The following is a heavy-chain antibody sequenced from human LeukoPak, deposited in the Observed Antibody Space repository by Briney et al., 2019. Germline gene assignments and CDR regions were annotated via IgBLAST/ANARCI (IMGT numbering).Heavy chain of an antibody. CDR3: AREVVVPAATRNNWFDP. CDR1: GGTFSSYA. D-gene: IGHD2-2*01. J-gene: IGHJ5*02. CDR2: ISAYNGNT. Sequence: GASVKVSCKASGGTFSSYAISWVRQAPGQGLEWMGWISAYNGNTNYAQKLQGRVTMTTDTSTSTAYMELRSLRSDDTAVYYCAREVVVPAATRNNWFDPWGQGTLVTVSS. V-gene: IGHV1-18*01.